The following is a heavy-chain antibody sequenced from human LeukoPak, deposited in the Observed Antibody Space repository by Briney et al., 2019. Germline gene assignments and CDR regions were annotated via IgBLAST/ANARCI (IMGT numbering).Heavy chain of an antibody. V-gene: IGHV4-39*07. J-gene: IGHJ3*02. Sequence: PSETLSLTCTVSGGSISSYYWSWIRQPPGKGLEWIGSIYYSGSTYYNPSLKSRVTISVDTSKNQFSLKLSSVTAADTAVYYCARDNQWLNAFDIWGQGTMVTVSS. CDR3: ARDNQWLNAFDI. D-gene: IGHD3-22*01. CDR1: GGSISSYY. CDR2: IYYSGST.